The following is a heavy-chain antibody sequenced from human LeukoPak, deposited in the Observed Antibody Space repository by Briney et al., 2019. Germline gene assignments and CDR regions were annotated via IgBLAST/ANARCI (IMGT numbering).Heavy chain of an antibody. J-gene: IGHJ4*02. Sequence: KPSETLSLTCTVSGGSISSSSYYWGWIRQPPGKGLEWIGSIYYSGSTYYNPSLKSRVTISVDMSKNQFSLKLSSVTAADTAVYYCARRPVAPSLYFNHWGQGTLVIVSS. CDR3: ARRPVAPSLYFNH. D-gene: IGHD2-21*01. CDR2: IYYSGST. V-gene: IGHV4-39*01. CDR1: GGSISSSSYY.